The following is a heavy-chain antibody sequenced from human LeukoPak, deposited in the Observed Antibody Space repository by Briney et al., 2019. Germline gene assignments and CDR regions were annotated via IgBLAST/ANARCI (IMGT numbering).Heavy chain of an antibody. CDR1: GGSITSSY. CDR3: AGDWGDSYGLVY. D-gene: IGHD5-18*01. J-gene: IGHJ4*02. Sequence: SETLSLTRPLSGGSITSSYLSWIPPPARKGLERIGRIYTRRSTNNNPPLQSRATTPVDTSKNQISLMLSSVTAADTAVHYIAGDWGDSYGLVYWGEGTLVTVSS. CDR2: IYTRRST. V-gene: IGHV4-4*07.